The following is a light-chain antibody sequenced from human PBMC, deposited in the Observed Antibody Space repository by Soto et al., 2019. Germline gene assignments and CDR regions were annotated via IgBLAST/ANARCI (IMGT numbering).Light chain of an antibody. V-gene: IGKV1-5*03. J-gene: IGKJ1*01. CDR3: QQYSNPWT. CDR2: KVS. CDR1: QGLNSW. Sequence: DIQMTQSPSPLPESEGDRATITCRASQGLNSWWAWYQQNPGKAPKPLIYKVSSFDGGVPSWFSGSGSGKEITLIISSLQPDDFATYYCQQYSNPWTFGQGTKVEIK.